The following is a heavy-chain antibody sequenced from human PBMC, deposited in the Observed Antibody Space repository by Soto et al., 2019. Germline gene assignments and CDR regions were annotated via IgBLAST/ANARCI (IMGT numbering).Heavy chain of an antibody. CDR3: ARPQVGGYDSGTSLDY. J-gene: IGHJ4*02. Sequence: SVKVSCKASGGTFSSYAISWVRQARGQGLEWMGGIIPIFGTPNYAQKFQGRVTITADESTSTAYMEVSSLRSEDTAVYYCARPQVGGYDSGTSLDYWGQGTLVTVSS. V-gene: IGHV1-69*13. CDR2: IIPIFGTP. CDR1: GGTFSSYA. D-gene: IGHD5-12*01.